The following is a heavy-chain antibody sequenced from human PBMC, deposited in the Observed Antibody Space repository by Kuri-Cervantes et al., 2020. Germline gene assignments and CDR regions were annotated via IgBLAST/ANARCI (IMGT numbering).Heavy chain of an antibody. Sequence: GGSLRLSYKGSGYSFTSYWIGWVRQMPGKGLEWMGIIYPGDSDTRYSPSFQGQVTISADKSISTAYLQWSSLKASDTAMYYCARHVFLSSSAFDYWGQGTLVTVSS. CDR3: ARHVFLSSSAFDY. D-gene: IGHD6-13*01. CDR1: GYSFTSYW. J-gene: IGHJ4*02. CDR2: IYPGDSDT. V-gene: IGHV5-51*01.